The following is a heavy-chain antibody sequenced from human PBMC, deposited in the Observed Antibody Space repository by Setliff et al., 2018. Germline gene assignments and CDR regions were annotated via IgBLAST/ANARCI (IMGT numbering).Heavy chain of an antibody. V-gene: IGHV4-39*07. CDR1: GVSITNSDYY. CDR2: SHYSGNN. D-gene: IGHD2-2*01. Sequence: SETLSLTCTVSGVSITNSDYYWGWIRQPPGKGLEWIGSSHYSGNNYYSPSLESRVTISVDTSKSQFSLNLRSVTAADTAVYYCARKYQRGKAPVVDPWGQGTLVTVPQ. CDR3: ARKYQRGKAPVVDP. J-gene: IGHJ5*02.